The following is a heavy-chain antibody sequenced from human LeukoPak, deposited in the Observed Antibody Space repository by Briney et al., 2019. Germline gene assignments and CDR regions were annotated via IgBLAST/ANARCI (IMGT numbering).Heavy chain of an antibody. CDR2: ISSSSSYI. V-gene: IGHV3-21*01. CDR3: AVHDSSGSPFDY. J-gene: IGHJ4*02. Sequence: PGGSLRLSCAASGFTFSSYSMNWVRQAPGKGLEWVSSISSSSSYIYYADSVKGRFTISRDNAKNSLYLQMNSLRAEDTAVYYCAVHDSSGSPFDYWGQGTLVTVSS. CDR1: GFTFSSYS. D-gene: IGHD3-22*01.